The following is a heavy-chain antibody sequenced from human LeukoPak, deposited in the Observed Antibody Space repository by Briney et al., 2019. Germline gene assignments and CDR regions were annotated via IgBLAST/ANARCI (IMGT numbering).Heavy chain of an antibody. D-gene: IGHD3-22*01. J-gene: IGHJ6*02. CDR2: ISGSSRTI. V-gene: IGHV3-48*02. CDR3: AIRGYYDTTYAYDYHAMDV. CDR1: GINFSGYS. Sequence: GGSLRLSCAASGINFSGYSMHWVRQAPGKGLEWVSYISGSSRTIYYADSVKGRFTISRDNAKNSLHLQINSLRDEDTAVYYCAIRGYYDTTYAYDYHAMDVWGQGTAVTVSS.